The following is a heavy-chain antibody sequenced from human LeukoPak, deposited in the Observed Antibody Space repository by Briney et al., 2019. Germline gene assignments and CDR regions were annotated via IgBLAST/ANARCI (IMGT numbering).Heavy chain of an antibody. Sequence: GGSLRLSCAASGFTFNSHAMSWVRQAPGKGLERVSAISGSGGSIYYADSVKGRFTISRDNSKNTLYLQMNSLRAEDTAVYYCAKDFLRYYYDSSSSTIDYWGQGTLVTVSS. CDR3: AKDFLRYYYDSSSSTIDY. J-gene: IGHJ4*02. CDR1: GFTFNSHA. CDR2: ISGSGGSI. V-gene: IGHV3-23*01. D-gene: IGHD3-22*01.